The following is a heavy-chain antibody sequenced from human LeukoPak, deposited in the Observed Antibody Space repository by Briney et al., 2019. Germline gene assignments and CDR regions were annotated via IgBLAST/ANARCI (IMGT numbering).Heavy chain of an antibody. CDR1: GYTFTSYY. Sequence: ASVKVSCKASGYTFTSYYMHWVRQAPGQGLEWMGIINPSGGSTSYAQKFQDRVTMTRDMSTSTVYMELSSLRSEDTAVYYCARVMAAAGYAFDPWGQGTLVTVSS. V-gene: IGHV1-46*01. D-gene: IGHD6-13*01. CDR3: ARVMAAAGYAFDP. CDR2: INPSGGST. J-gene: IGHJ5*02.